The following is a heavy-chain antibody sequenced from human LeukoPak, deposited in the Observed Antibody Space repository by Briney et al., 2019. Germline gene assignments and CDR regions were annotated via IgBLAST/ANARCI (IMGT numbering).Heavy chain of an antibody. V-gene: IGHV3-7*03. CDR1: GFTFTNYW. J-gene: IGHJ4*02. CDR3: SRSLDY. Sequence: GGSLRLSCAASGFTFTNYWMDWVRQGPGKGLEWVANINQGGSEKYYVDSVKGRFTISRDNAKNSLYLQLNNLRADDTALYYCSRSLDYWGQGTLVTVSS. CDR2: INQGGSEK.